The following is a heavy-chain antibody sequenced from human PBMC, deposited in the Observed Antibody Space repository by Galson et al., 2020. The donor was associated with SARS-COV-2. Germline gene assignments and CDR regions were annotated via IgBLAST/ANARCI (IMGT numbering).Heavy chain of an antibody. CDR1: GGSVRSSGNY. J-gene: IGHJ6*02. D-gene: IGHD3-9*01. CDR3: ARGAYDPLAGHYRDYGTDV. V-gene: IGHV4-39*01. Sequence: SETLSLTCTVPGGSVRSSGNYWVWIRQSPGKGLEYIGSIHYSGSTYYNPSLKSRVTTSVDTSKNQVSLKLSSVTAADTAVYYCARGAYDPLAGHYRDYGTDVWGQGTTVTVSS. CDR2: IHYSGST.